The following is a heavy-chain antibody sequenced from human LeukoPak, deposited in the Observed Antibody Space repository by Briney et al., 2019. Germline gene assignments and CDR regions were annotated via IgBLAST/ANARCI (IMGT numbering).Heavy chain of an antibody. CDR1: GYTLTELS. CDR3: ARAGEPYTYYDSSGYLDY. CDR2: FDPEDGET. J-gene: IGHJ4*02. D-gene: IGHD3-22*01. V-gene: IGHV1-24*01. Sequence: ASVKVSCKVSGYTLTELSMHWVRQAPGKGLEWMGGFDPEDGETIYAQKFQGRVTMTTDTSTSTAYMELRSLRSDDTAVYYCARAGEPYTYYDSSGYLDYWGQGTLVTVSS.